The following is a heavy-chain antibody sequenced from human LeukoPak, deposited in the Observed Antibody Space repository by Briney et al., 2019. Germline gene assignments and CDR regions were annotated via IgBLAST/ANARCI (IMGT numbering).Heavy chain of an antibody. V-gene: IGHV1-3*01. J-gene: IGHJ4*02. CDR1: GYTLTNYA. D-gene: IGHD3-16*01. CDR2: INAGNGNT. Sequence: GAPVKVSCKASGYTLTNYAIHWVSQALGQRLEWMGWINAGNGNTKYSQKFQGRVTITRDTSASTVYMEVSSLRSEDTAVYYCARAPGGDYWGQGSLVTVSS. CDR3: ARAPGGDY.